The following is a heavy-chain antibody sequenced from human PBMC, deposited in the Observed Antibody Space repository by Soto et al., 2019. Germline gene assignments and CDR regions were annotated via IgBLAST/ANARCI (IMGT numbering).Heavy chain of an antibody. D-gene: IGHD6-19*01. CDR1: GFTFSSYA. Sequence: GGSLRLSCAASGFTFSSYAMHWVRQAPGKGLEWVAVISYDGSNKYYADSVKGRFTISRDNSKNTLYLQMNSLRAEDTAVYYCARGYSSGWYYYYGMDVWGQGTTVTVSS. CDR2: ISYDGSNK. CDR3: ARGYSSGWYYYYGMDV. V-gene: IGHV3-30*04. J-gene: IGHJ6*02.